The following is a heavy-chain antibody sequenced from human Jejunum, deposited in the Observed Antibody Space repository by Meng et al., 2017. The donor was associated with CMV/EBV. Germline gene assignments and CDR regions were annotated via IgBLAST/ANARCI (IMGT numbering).Heavy chain of an antibody. CDR3: ARDSSVTY. CDR1: GGTFGTYP. CDR2: VIPILGIT. J-gene: IGHJ4*02. Sequence: CKASGGTFGTYPVSWVRQAPGQMLEWMGRVIPILGITNYAQKFQDRITITADKSTGTAYMELSSLRSDDTAMYYCARDSSVTYWGQGTLVTVSS. D-gene: IGHD2-21*02. V-gene: IGHV1-69*04.